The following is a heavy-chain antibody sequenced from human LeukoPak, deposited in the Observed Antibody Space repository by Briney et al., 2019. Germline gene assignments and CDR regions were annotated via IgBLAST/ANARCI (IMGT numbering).Heavy chain of an antibody. V-gene: IGHV4-34*01. CDR1: GGSFSRYY. Sequence: SETLSLTCAVYGGSFSRYYWSWNRQPPRKGLEWIGEINHSGDTNYNPSLKSRVTISLDTSKNQFSLKLSSVTAADTAVYYCARVRVTMVVTPHAFDIWGQGTMVTVSS. D-gene: IGHD4-23*01. CDR2: INHSGDT. CDR3: ARVRVTMVVTPHAFDI. J-gene: IGHJ3*02.